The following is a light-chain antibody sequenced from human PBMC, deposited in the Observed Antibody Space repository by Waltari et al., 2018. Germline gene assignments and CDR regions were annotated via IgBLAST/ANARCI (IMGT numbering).Light chain of an antibody. CDR3: QQYGSSPST. V-gene: IGKV3-20*01. J-gene: IGKJ5*01. CDR2: ATA. Sequence: EIVLRQSPGTLSLSPGERATLSCRATESVSSSYLGWYQQKPGQAPRLLIYATAHSATGIPDRFSGSGSGTDFTLTISRLESEDFAVYYCQQYGSSPSTFGQGTRLEIK. CDR1: ESVSSSY.